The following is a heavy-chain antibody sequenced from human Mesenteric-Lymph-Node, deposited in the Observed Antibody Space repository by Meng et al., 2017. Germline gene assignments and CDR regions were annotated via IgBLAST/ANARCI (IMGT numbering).Heavy chain of an antibody. CDR1: GDSVSGNSAS. Sequence: PESGPGRGKLSQSLTLTCAISGDSVSGNSASWNWIRQPPSRGLEWLGRIYYRSKWYYDYAVFVRSRITFNPYTYKNHLSVQFDSAAPEDVAEYYCARVLSGYCWFDPWGQGTLVTVSS. CDR3: ARVLSGYCWFDP. V-gene: IGHV6-1*02. D-gene: IGHD5-12*01. J-gene: IGHJ5*02. CDR2: IYYRSKWYY.